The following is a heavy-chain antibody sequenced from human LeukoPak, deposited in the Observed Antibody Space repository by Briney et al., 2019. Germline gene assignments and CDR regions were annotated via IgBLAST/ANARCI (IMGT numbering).Heavy chain of an antibody. Sequence: SETLSLTCTVSGGSISSYYWSWIRQPPGKGLEWIGEINHSGSTNYNPSLKSRVTISVDTSKNQFSLKLSSVTAADTAVYYCARGPGVPAFDIWGQGTMVTVSS. V-gene: IGHV4-34*01. J-gene: IGHJ3*02. CDR3: ARGPGVPAFDI. D-gene: IGHD1-1*01. CDR2: INHSGST. CDR1: GGSISSYY.